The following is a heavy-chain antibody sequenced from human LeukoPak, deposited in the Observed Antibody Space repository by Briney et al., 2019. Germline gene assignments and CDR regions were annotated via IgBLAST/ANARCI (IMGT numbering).Heavy chain of an antibody. CDR3: STYSGYDHNSCGMDV. V-gene: IGHV3-15*01. Sequence: GGSLRLSCAASGFTFSNACINWVRQAPGKGLEWVGRIKSKADGGTTDYAAPVRGRLTISRDDSKNALYLQMNSLKTEDTAVYYCSTYSGYDHNSCGMDVWGQGPVATVSS. J-gene: IGHJ6*02. CDR1: GFTFSNAC. D-gene: IGHD5-12*01. CDR2: IKSKADGGTT.